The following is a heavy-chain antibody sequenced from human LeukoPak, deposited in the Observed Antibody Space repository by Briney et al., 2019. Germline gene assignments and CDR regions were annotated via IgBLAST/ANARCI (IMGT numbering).Heavy chain of an antibody. CDR3: ARHVAVAGYYFDY. V-gene: IGHV4-38-2*01. CDR2: ICHSGST. CDR1: GYSISSGYY. D-gene: IGHD6-19*01. J-gene: IGHJ4*02. Sequence: PSETLSLTCAVSGYSISSGYYWGWIRQPPGKGLEWIGSICHSGSTYYNPSLKSRVTISVDTSKNQFSLKLSSVTAADTAVYYCARHVAVAGYYFDYWGQGTLVTVPS.